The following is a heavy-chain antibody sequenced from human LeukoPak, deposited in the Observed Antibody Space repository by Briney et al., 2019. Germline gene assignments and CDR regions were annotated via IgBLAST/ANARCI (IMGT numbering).Heavy chain of an antibody. CDR3: ARDRPYGDLAARFDY. CDR2: IYYSGST. D-gene: IGHD4-17*01. J-gene: IGHJ4*02. Sequence: PSQTLSLTCTVSGGSISSGGYYWSWIRQHPGKGLEWIGYIYYSGSTYYNPSLKGRVTISVDTSKNQFSLKLSSVTAADTAVYYCARDRPYGDLAARFDYWGQGTLVTVSS. V-gene: IGHV4-31*03. CDR1: GGSISSGGYY.